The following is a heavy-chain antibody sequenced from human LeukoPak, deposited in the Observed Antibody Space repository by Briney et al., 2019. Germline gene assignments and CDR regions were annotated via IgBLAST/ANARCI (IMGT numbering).Heavy chain of an antibody. Sequence: SVKVSCKASGGTFSSYAISWVRQAPGQGLDGMGRIIPILGIANYAQKFQGRVTITADKSTSTAYMELCSLRSEDTAVYYCARDNQGRLPLDYWGQGTLVTVSS. D-gene: IGHD3-10*01. CDR2: IIPILGIA. J-gene: IGHJ4*02. V-gene: IGHV1-69*04. CDR1: GGTFSSYA. CDR3: ARDNQGRLPLDY.